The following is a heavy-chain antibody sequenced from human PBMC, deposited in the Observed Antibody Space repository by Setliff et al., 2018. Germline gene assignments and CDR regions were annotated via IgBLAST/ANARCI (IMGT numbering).Heavy chain of an antibody. V-gene: IGHV4-34*01. J-gene: IGHJ4*02. CDR3: ARTGTYRYFDY. CDR2: INHRGST. D-gene: IGHD1-1*01. Sequence: SETLSLTCAAYGGTFSDYYWTWIRQPPGKGLEWVGEINHRGSTNYNPSLKSRVTISVDTSKDQFSLKLISMTAADTAVYYCARTGTYRYFDYWGQGALVTVSS. CDR1: GGTFSDYY.